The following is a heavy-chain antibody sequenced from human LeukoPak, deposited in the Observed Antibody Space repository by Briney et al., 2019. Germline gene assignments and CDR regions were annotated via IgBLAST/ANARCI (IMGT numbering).Heavy chain of an antibody. V-gene: IGHV1-18*01. CDR1: GYTFTSYG. Sequence: ASVKVSCKASGYTFTSYGISWVRQAPGQGLEWMGWISAYNGNTNYAQKLQGRVTMTTDTSTSTAYMELRSLRSDDTAVYYCARHYNAYGDHVRFRVMDYYYGMDVWGQGTTVTVSS. CDR3: ARHYNAYGDHVRFRVMDYYYGMDV. CDR2: ISAYNGNT. D-gene: IGHD4-17*01. J-gene: IGHJ6*02.